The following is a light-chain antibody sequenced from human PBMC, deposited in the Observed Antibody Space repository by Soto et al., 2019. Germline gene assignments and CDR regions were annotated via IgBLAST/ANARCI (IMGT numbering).Light chain of an antibody. Sequence: EIVMTQSPATLSVSPGERVTLSCRASQSVSSNLAWSQQKPGQAPRLLIHGASNRATDIPARFSGSGSGTEFALTISSLQSEDFAVYYCQQYNRWPPLTFGGGTKVEI. CDR1: QSVSSN. V-gene: IGKV3-15*01. CDR2: GAS. CDR3: QQYNRWPPLT. J-gene: IGKJ4*01.